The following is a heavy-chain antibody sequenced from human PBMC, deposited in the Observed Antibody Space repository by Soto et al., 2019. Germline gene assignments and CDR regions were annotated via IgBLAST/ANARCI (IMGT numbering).Heavy chain of an antibody. CDR2: ISYDGSNK. CDR3: AKGPPRPIRDVLLGRHYGMDV. CDR1: GFTFSSYG. Sequence: QVQLVESGGGVVQPGRSLRLSCAASGFTFSSYGMHWVRQAPGKGLEWVAVISYDGSNKYYADSVKGRFTISRDNSKNTLYLQMNSLRAEDTAVYYCAKGPPRPIRDVLLGRHYGMDVWGQGTTVTVSS. D-gene: IGHD2-8*01. J-gene: IGHJ6*02. V-gene: IGHV3-30*18.